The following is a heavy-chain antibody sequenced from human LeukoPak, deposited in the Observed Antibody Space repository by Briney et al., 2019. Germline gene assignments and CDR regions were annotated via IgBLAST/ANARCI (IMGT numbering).Heavy chain of an antibody. D-gene: IGHD2-2*01. J-gene: IGHJ5*02. CDR2: ISAYNGNT. CDR1: GYTFTSYG. CDR3: AREDLVPAASPYNWFDP. V-gene: IGHV1-18*01. Sequence: ASVKVSCKASGYTFTSYGISWVRQAPGQGLEWMGWISAYNGNTNYAQKLQGRVTMTTDTSTSTAYMELRSLRSDDTAVYYCAREDLVPAASPYNWFDPWGQGTLVTVSS.